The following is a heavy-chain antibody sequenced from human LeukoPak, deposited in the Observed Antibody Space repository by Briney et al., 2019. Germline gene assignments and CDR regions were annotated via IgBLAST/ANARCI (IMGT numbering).Heavy chain of an antibody. CDR1: GYTFTSYG. J-gene: IGHJ3*02. V-gene: IGHV1-18*01. D-gene: IGHD1-26*01. CDR2: ISAYNGNT. Sequence: ASVKVSCKASGYTFTSYGISWVRQAPGQGLEWMGWISAYNGNTNYARKLQGRVTMTTDTSTSTAYMELRSLRSDDTAVYYCARFIVGPIRDDAFDIWGQGTMVTVSS. CDR3: ARFIVGPIRDDAFDI.